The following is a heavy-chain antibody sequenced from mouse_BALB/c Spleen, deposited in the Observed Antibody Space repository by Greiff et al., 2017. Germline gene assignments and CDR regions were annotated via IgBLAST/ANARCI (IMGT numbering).Heavy chain of an antibody. CDR3: ARDRFWFAY. J-gene: IGHJ3*01. Sequence: EVMLVESGGGLVQPGGSLRLSCATSGFTFTDYYMSWVRQPPGKALEWLGFIRNKANGYTTEYSASVKGRFTISRDNSQSILYLQMKTLRAEDSATYYCARDRFWFAYWGQGTLVTVSA. CDR2: IRNKANGYTT. CDR1: GFTFTDYY. V-gene: IGHV7-3*02.